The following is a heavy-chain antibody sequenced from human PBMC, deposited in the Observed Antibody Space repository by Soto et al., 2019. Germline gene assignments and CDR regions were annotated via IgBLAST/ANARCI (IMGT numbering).Heavy chain of an antibody. V-gene: IGHV1-69*13. CDR2: IIPIFGTA. J-gene: IGHJ6*02. D-gene: IGHD2-2*03. Sequence: SVKVSCKASGGTFSSYAISWVRQAPGQGLEWMGGIIPIFGTANYAQKFQGRVTITADESTSTAYMELSSLRSEDTAVYYCASSGYCSSTSCYRMAYYYYYGMDVWGQGTTVTVSS. CDR1: GGTFSSYA. CDR3: ASSGYCSSTSCYRMAYYYYYGMDV.